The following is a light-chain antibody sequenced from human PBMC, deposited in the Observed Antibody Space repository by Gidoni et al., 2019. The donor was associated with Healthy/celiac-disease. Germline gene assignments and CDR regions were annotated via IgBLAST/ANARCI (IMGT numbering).Light chain of an antibody. CDR2: KAS. Sequence: DIQMTQSPSTLSAPVGDRVTITCRASQSISSWLAWYQQKPGKAPKLLIYKASSLESGVPSRFSGSGSGTEFTITISSLQPDDFATYYCQQYNSYSTWTFGQGTKVEIK. CDR3: QQYNSYSTWT. J-gene: IGKJ1*01. V-gene: IGKV1-5*03. CDR1: QSISSW.